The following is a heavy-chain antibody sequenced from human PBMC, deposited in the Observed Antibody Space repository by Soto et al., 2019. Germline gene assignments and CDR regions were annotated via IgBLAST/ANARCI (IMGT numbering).Heavy chain of an antibody. Sequence: PSETLSLTCTVSGGPFSRGGYYWSWIRQHPGKGLECIGYIFYTGSTYYNPTLKSRVTISVDTSKNQFSLKLSSLTAADTAVYYCARVAPTIAAAGTLDGRLDYWGQGTLVTVS. CDR1: GGPFSRGGYY. CDR2: IFYTGST. V-gene: IGHV4-31*03. CDR3: ARVAPTIAAAGTLDGRLDY. J-gene: IGHJ4*02. D-gene: IGHD6-13*01.